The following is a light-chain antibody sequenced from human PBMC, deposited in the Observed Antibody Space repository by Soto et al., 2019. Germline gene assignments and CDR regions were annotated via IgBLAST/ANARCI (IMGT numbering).Light chain of an antibody. Sequence: QSVLTQPPSVSGAPGQRVTISCTGSSSNIGAGYDVHWYQQLPGTAPKLLIYGNSNRPSGVPDRFSGSKSGTSASLAITGLQAEDEADYYCYSYAGGNSYVFGTGTKLTVL. CDR1: SSNIGAGYD. V-gene: IGLV1-40*01. CDR3: YSYAGGNSYV. J-gene: IGLJ1*01. CDR2: GNS.